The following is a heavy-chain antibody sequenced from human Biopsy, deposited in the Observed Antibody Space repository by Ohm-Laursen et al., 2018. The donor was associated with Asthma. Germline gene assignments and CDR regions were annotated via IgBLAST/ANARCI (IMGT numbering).Heavy chain of an antibody. D-gene: IGHD5-24*01. Sequence: SETLSLTCSVSGGSIRRGCYSWSWIRQPPGKGLEWIGYIYHSGSTYYNPSIKSRVTISVDRSKNQYSLKLRAVPAADTAVYYCARVKDGYNFDYWGQGTLVTVSS. V-gene: IGHV4-30-2*01. CDR3: ARVKDGYNFDY. CDR1: GGSIRRGCYS. CDR2: IYHSGST. J-gene: IGHJ4*02.